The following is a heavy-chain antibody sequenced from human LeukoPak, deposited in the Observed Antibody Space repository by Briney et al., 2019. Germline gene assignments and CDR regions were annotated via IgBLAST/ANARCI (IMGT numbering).Heavy chain of an antibody. D-gene: IGHD3-22*01. V-gene: IGHV4-59*06. J-gene: IGHJ2*01. Sequence: SETLSLTCTVSGGSISSYYWSWIRQHPGKGLEWIGYIYYSGSTYYNPSLKSRVTISVDTSKNQFSLKLSSVTAADTAVYYCARVYYYDSSGYYYYWYFDLWGRGTLVTVSS. CDR3: ARVYYYDSSGYYYYWYFDL. CDR2: IYYSGST. CDR1: GGSISSYY.